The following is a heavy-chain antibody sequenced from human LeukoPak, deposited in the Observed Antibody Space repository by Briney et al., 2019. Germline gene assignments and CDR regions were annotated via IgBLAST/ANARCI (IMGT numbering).Heavy chain of an antibody. D-gene: IGHD3-22*01. CDR2: ISSSGSTI. J-gene: IGHJ4*02. CDR3: AREVGYYYDSSGYLDY. CDR1: GFTFSDYY. Sequence: GGSLRPSCAASGFTFSDYYMSWIRQAPGKGLEWVSYISSSGSTIYYADSVKGRFTISRDNAKNSLYLQMNSLRAEDTAVYYCAREVGYYYDSSGYLDYWGQGTLVTVSS. V-gene: IGHV3-11*01.